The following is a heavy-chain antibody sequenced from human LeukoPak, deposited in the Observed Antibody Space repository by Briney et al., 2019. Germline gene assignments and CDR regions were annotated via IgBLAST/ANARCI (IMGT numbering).Heavy chain of an antibody. Sequence: SETLSLTCTVSGGSISGYFWSWIRQPPGKGLEWIGYIHYSGSTNYNPSLNSPVTISVDTSKNQFSLRLSSVTAAYTAVYYCARYGVTIVRGGKYYFDSWGQGTLVTVSS. D-gene: IGHD3-10*01. J-gene: IGHJ4*02. CDR1: GGSISGYF. CDR2: IHYSGST. V-gene: IGHV4-59*08. CDR3: ARYGVTIVRGGKYYFDS.